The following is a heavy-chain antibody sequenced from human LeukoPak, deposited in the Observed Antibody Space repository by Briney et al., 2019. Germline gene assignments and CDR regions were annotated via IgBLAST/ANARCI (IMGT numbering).Heavy chain of an antibody. CDR3: AKVLRVGATEHYFGY. CDR2: MSYDESET. D-gene: IGHD1-26*01. CDR1: GFTFSGYG. V-gene: IGHV3-30*18. Sequence: GGSLRLSCAASGFTFSGYGMYWVRQAPGKGLEWVAVMSYDESETYYADSVQGRFTISRDNSNDTLYLQLNSLRAEDTAVYYCAKVLRVGATEHYFGYWGQGTLVTVSS. J-gene: IGHJ4*02.